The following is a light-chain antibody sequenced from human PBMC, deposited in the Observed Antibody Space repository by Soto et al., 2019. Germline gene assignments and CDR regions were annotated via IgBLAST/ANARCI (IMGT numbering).Light chain of an antibody. CDR3: QQRSNWPT. J-gene: IGKJ5*01. V-gene: IGKV3D-20*02. CDR2: DAS. Sequence: ETGMTLSPGTLSLTKAKAATLPCMASQSVSGNYLAWYQPKPGQAPRVLIYDASNRATGIRARFSGSGSGTDFTLTISSLEPEDFAVYYWQQRSNWPTFGQGTRLEIK. CDR1: QSVSGNY.